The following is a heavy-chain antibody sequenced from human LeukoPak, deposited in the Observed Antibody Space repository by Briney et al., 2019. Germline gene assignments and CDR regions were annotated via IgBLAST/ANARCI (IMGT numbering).Heavy chain of an antibody. J-gene: IGHJ3*02. D-gene: IGHD6-19*01. CDR1: GGSISSSSYY. CDR2: IYYSGST. V-gene: IGHV4-39*01. CDR3: ARHSGYSSGWYVTLDAFDI. Sequence: PSETLSLTCTVSGGSISSSSYYWGWIRQPPGKGLEWIGSIYYSGSTYYNPSLKSRVTISVDTSKNQFSLRLSSVTAADTAVYYCARHSGYSSGWYVTLDAFDIWGQGTMVTVSS.